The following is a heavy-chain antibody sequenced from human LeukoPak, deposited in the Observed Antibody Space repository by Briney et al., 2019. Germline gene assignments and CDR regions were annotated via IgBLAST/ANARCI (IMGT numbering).Heavy chain of an antibody. D-gene: IGHD1-26*01. CDR1: GFTFSNFY. CDR2: LRPSSYSF. V-gene: IGHV3-11*01. J-gene: IGHJ5*02. CDR3: AVGKRRFAP. Sequence: GGSLRLSCTTSGFTFSNFYMAWIRHSPEKGLEWVSYLRPSSYSFYYADSVGGRFPISKDNVNGSVFLQLDNLTVADSAVYSCAVGKRRFAPWGQGTLVTVSS.